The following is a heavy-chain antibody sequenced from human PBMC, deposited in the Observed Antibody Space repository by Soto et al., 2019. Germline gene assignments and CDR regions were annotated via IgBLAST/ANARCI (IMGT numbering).Heavy chain of an antibody. CDR2: ISAYNGNT. CDR3: ARAAFIVVVPAAIPNWFDP. D-gene: IGHD2-2*01. J-gene: IGHJ5*02. CDR1: GYTFTSYC. Sequence: ASVKVSCKASGYTFTSYCISWVRQAPGQGLEWMGWISAYNGNTNYAQKLQGRVTMTTDTSTSTAYMELRSLRSDDTAVYYCARAAFIVVVPAAIPNWFDPWGQGTLVTVSS. V-gene: IGHV1-18*01.